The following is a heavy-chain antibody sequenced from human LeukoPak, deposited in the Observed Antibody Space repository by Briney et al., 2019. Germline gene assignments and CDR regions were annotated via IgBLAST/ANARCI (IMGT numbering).Heavy chain of an antibody. CDR2: ISGSGGGT. D-gene: IGHD2-8*01. CDR1: GFTFSSYA. V-gene: IGHV3-23*01. Sequence: GGSLRLSCAASGFTFSSYAMSWVRQAPGQGLEWVSGISGSGGGTYNADSVKGRFTISRDNSKNTLYLQMNSLRAEDTAVYYCAKNGVNYWYFDLWGRGTLVTVSS. J-gene: IGHJ2*01. CDR3: AKNGVNYWYFDL.